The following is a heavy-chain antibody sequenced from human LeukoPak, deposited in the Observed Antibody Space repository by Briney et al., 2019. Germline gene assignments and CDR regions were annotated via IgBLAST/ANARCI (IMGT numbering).Heavy chain of an antibody. Sequence: GGSLRLSCAASGFTFSSYSMSWVRQAPGKGLEWVSSISSSSSYIYYADSVKGRFTISRDNAKNSLYLQMNSLRAEDTAVYYCARDEDDFWSGYYYGMDVWGQGTTVTVSS. V-gene: IGHV3-21*01. J-gene: IGHJ6*02. CDR2: ISSSSSYI. D-gene: IGHD3-3*01. CDR3: ARDEDDFWSGYYYGMDV. CDR1: GFTFSSYS.